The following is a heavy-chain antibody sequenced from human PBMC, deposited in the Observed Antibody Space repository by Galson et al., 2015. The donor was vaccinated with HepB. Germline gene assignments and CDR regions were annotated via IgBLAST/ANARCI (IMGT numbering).Heavy chain of an antibody. J-gene: IGHJ4*02. CDR2: FHYSGNT. D-gene: IGHD3-10*01. CDR3: ARLTIAAYFDY. CDR1: GGSISSNHYS. Sequence: ETLSLPCTVSGGSISSNHYSWGWIRQPPGKGLEWIGTFHYSGNTYYNPSLQSRVTISVDTSKDQFSLKLSSVTASDTSVYYCARLTIAAYFDYWGQGTLVTVSS. V-gene: IGHV4-39*01.